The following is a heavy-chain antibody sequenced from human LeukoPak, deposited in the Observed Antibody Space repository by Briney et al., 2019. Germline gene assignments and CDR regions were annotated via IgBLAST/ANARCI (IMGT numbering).Heavy chain of an antibody. CDR1: GGSFSGYS. V-gene: IGHV4-34*01. CDR3: ARGRLNYYNYVWGSYRSHCFDY. Sequence: PSETLSLTCAVYGGSFSGYSWSWIRQPPGKGLEWIGEINHSGSTNYNPSLKSRVTISVETSKTQFSLKRSSVTAADTAVYYCARGRLNYYNYVWGSYRSHCFDYWGQGTLVTVSS. J-gene: IGHJ4*02. CDR2: INHSGST. D-gene: IGHD3-16*02.